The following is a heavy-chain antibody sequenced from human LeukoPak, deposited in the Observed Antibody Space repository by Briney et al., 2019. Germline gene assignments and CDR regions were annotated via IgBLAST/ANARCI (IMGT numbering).Heavy chain of an antibody. V-gene: IGHV3-23*01. D-gene: IGHD4-17*01. Sequence: GGSLRLSCAASGFTFSSYAMSWVRKAPGKGLEWVSAISGSGGSTYYADSVKVRFTISRDNSKNTLYLQMNSLRAEDTAVYYCASDNYGDYYFDYWGQGTLVTVSS. CDR3: ASDNYGDYYFDY. J-gene: IGHJ4*02. CDR1: GFTFSSYA. CDR2: ISGSGGST.